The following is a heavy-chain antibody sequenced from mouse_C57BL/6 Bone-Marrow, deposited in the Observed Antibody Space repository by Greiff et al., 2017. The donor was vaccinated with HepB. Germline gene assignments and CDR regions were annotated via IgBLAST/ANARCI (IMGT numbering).Heavy chain of an antibody. CDR2: IYPRSGNT. J-gene: IGHJ3*01. CDR3: ANYYGSAFAY. CDR1: GYTFTSYG. Sequence: QVQLQQPGAELARPGASVKLSCKASGYTFTSYGISWVKQRTGQGLEWIGEIYPRSGNTYYNEKFKGKATLTADKSSSPAYMELRSLTSEDSAVYFCANYYGSAFAYWGQGTLVTVSA. V-gene: IGHV1-81*01. D-gene: IGHD1-1*01.